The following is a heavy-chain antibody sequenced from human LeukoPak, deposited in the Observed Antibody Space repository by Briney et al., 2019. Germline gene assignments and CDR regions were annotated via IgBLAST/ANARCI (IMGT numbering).Heavy chain of an antibody. CDR1: GFIFSSHE. Sequence: GGSLRLSCAASGFIFSSHEMSWVRQAPEKGLEWVSYISGSGSAIYYADSVKVRFTISRDKTKNSLYLQMNSLRVEDTAIYYCARGRNSGSFGWFDPWGQGTLVTVSS. CDR3: ARGRNSGSFGWFDP. CDR2: ISGSGSAI. D-gene: IGHD3-10*01. J-gene: IGHJ5*02. V-gene: IGHV3-48*03.